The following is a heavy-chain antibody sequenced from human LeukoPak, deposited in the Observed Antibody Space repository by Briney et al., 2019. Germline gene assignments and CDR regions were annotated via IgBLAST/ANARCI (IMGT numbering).Heavy chain of an antibody. V-gene: IGHV3-15*01. CDR1: GFTFSNAW. J-gene: IGHJ4*02. Sequence: GGSLRLSCAASGFTFSNAWMSWVRQAPGKGLEWVGRIKNKTDGGTTDYAAPVKGRFTISRDDSKNTLYLQMNSLKTEDTAVYYCTSLYYYDSSGYLDYWGQGTLVTVSS. CDR2: IKNKTDGGTT. D-gene: IGHD3-22*01. CDR3: TSLYYYDSSGYLDY.